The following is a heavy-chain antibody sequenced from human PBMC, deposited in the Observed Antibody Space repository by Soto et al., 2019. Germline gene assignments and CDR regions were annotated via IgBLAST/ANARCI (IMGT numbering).Heavy chain of an antibody. J-gene: IGHJ4*02. CDR1: GGSFSGYY. Sequence: QVQLQQWGAGLLKPSETLSLTCAVYGGSFSGYYWSWIRQPPGKGLEWIGEINHNGSTNYNPSLKSRVTISVDTSKNQFSLKLRSVTAADTAVYYCARGRAWLPNWGQGTLVTVSS. V-gene: IGHV4-34*01. CDR2: INHNGST. CDR3: ARGRAWLPN. D-gene: IGHD3-9*01.